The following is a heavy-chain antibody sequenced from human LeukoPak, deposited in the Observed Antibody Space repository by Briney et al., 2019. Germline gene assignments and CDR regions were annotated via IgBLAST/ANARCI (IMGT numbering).Heavy chain of an antibody. CDR3: ARSRTGSGFLFDY. CDR2: INPNSGGT. CDR1: GYTFTGYY. Sequence: GASVKVSCKASGYTFTGYYMHWVRQAPGRGLEWMGWINPNSGGTNYAQKFQGRVTMTRDTSISTAYMELSRLRSDDTAVYYCARSRTGSGFLFDYWGQGTLVTVSS. J-gene: IGHJ4*02. D-gene: IGHD3-10*01. V-gene: IGHV1-2*02.